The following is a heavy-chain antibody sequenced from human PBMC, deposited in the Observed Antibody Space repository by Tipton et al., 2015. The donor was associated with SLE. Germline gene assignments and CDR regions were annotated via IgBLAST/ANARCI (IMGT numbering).Heavy chain of an antibody. V-gene: IGHV4-59*01. J-gene: IGHJ4*02. CDR3: ARDSRGYYTGMFDY. D-gene: IGHD3-3*01. CDR1: GEFITSYY. CDR2: IYDSGST. Sequence: TLSLTCTVSGEFITSYYWGWIRQPPGKGLEWIGYIYDSGSTNYNPSLKSRITMSSDTSKNQFSLKLSSVTAADTAVYYCARDSRGYYTGMFDYWGQGILVSVSS.